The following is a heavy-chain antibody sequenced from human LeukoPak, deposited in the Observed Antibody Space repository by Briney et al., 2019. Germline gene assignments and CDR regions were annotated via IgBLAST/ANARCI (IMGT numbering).Heavy chain of an antibody. CDR2: INHSGST. CDR3: AGPAYGDYYY. J-gene: IGHJ4*02. Sequence: SETLSLTCTVSGGSISSSSYYWSWIRQPPGKGLEWIGEINHSGSTNYNPSLKSRVTISVDTSKNQFSLKLSSVTAADTAVYYCAGPAYGDYYYWGQGTLVTVSS. D-gene: IGHD4-17*01. V-gene: IGHV4-39*07. CDR1: GGSISSSSYY.